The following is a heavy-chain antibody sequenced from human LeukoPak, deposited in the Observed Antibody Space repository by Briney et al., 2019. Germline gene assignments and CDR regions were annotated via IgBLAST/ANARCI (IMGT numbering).Heavy chain of an antibody. D-gene: IGHD2-8*01. CDR3: ARAAIVLMVYAKENWFDP. Sequence: ASVKVSCKASGYTFTSNDINWVRQATGQGLEWMGWMNPNSGNTGYAQKFQGRVTMTRDTSISTAYMELSRLRSDDTAVYYCARAAIVLMVYAKENWFDPWGQGTLVTVSS. CDR2: MNPNSGNT. V-gene: IGHV1-8*01. J-gene: IGHJ5*02. CDR1: GYTFTSND.